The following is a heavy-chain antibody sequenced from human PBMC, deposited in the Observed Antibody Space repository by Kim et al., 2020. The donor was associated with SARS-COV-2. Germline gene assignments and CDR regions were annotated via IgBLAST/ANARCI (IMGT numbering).Heavy chain of an antibody. V-gene: IGHV1-18*01. D-gene: IGHD2-2*01. Sequence: ASVKVSCKASGYTFTSYGISWVRQAPGQGLEWMGWISAYNGNTNYAQKLQGRVTMTTDTSTSTAYMELRSLRSDDTAVYYCARVLPVVVVPAATNNWFDPWGQGTLVTVSS. CDR1: GYTFTSYG. CDR3: ARVLPVVVVPAATNNWFDP. CDR2: ISAYNGNT. J-gene: IGHJ5*02.